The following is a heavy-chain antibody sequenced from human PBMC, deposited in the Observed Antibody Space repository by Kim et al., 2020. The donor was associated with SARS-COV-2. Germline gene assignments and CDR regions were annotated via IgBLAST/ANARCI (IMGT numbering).Heavy chain of an antibody. V-gene: IGHV3-21*01. CDR3: ARVALYGDYPREGDDY. CDR1: GFTFSSYS. D-gene: IGHD4-17*01. CDR2: IKSSSSYI. Sequence: GGSLRLSCAASGFTFSSYSMNWVRQAPGKGLEWVSSIKSSSSYIYYADSVKGRFTISRDNAKNSLYLQMNSLRAEDTAVYYCARVALYGDYPREGDDYWGQGTLVTVSS. J-gene: IGHJ4*02.